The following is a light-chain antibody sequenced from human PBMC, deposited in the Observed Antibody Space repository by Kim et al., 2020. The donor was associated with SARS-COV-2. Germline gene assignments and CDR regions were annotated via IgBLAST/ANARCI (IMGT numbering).Light chain of an antibody. CDR1: QVIGAD. Sequence: AIQMTQSPSSLSASVGDRVTITCRASQVIGADLNWYQQKSGKAPKLLIYGASSLETGFPSRFDGSGAGTDFTLTISNLQPEDVASYYCLQDYSYPYTCGQGTKLELK. V-gene: IGKV1-6*01. CDR3: LQDYSYPYT. CDR2: GAS. J-gene: IGKJ2*01.